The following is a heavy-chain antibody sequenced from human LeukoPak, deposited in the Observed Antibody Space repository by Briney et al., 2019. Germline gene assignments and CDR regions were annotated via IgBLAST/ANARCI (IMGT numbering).Heavy chain of an antibody. V-gene: IGHV3-23*01. D-gene: IGHD6-19*01. J-gene: IGHJ4*02. CDR1: GFTFSSYA. Sequence: GGSLRPSCAASGFTFSSYAMSWVRQAPGEGLEWVSGITGSGGSTYYADSVKGRFTISRDNSKNTLYLQMNRLRAEDTAVYYCANGGSIAVATPLDYWGQGTLVTVSS. CDR3: ANGGSIAVATPLDY. CDR2: ITGSGGST.